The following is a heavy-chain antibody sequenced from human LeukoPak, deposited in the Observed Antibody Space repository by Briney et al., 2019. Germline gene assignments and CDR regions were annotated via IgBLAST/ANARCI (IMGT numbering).Heavy chain of an antibody. CDR2: IYYSGST. J-gene: IGHJ4*02. Sequence: SETLSLTCTVSGGSISSYYWSWIRQPPGKGLEWIGYIYYSGSTNYNPSLKSRVTISVDTSKNQFSLKLSSVTAADTAVYYCARHSRDRSGFVGFDYWGQGTLVTVSS. D-gene: IGHD6-19*01. CDR3: ARHSRDRSGFVGFDY. CDR1: GGSISSYY. V-gene: IGHV4-59*08.